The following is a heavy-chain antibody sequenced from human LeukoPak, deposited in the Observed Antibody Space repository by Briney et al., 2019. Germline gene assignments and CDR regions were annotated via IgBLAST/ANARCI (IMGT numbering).Heavy chain of an antibody. D-gene: IGHD5-24*01. CDR2: IIYYGSNK. Sequence: GGSLRLSCAVSGFTFSNYAMHWVRQAPGKGLEWVAVIIYYGSNKFYADSVKGRFTISRDDSRNTLYLQMNSLGGEDTAVYYCARGDERDGPNYYFDYWGQGALVTVSS. J-gene: IGHJ4*02. V-gene: IGHV3-30-3*01. CDR3: ARGDERDGPNYYFDY. CDR1: GFTFSNYA.